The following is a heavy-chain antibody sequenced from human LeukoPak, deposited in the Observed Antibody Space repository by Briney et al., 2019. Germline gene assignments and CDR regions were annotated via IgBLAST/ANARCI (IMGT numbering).Heavy chain of an antibody. CDR3: ARARMVRGVIGTSEYYYYYGMDV. CDR1: GGTFSSYA. D-gene: IGHD3-10*01. J-gene: IGHJ6*02. V-gene: IGHV1-69*04. Sequence: ASVKVSCKASGGTFSSYAISWVRQAPGQGLEWMGRIIPILGIANYAQKFQGRITITADKSTSTAYMELSSLRSEDTAVYYCARARMVRGVIGTSEYYYYYGMDVWGQGTTVTVSS. CDR2: IIPILGIA.